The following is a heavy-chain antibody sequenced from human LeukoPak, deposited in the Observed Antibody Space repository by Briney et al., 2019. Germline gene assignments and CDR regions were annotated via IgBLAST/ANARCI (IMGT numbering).Heavy chain of an antibody. J-gene: IGHJ4*02. Sequence: PSETLSLTCTVSGGSISSYYWNWIRQPPGKGLEWIGYIYYSGSTNYNPSLKSRINVSLDTSKSQFSLKLSSATAADTAVYYCAAGHPIYFDYWGQGILVTVSS. V-gene: IGHV4-59*08. CDR1: GGSISSYY. D-gene: IGHD3-3*01. CDR2: IYYSGST. CDR3: AAGHPIYFDY.